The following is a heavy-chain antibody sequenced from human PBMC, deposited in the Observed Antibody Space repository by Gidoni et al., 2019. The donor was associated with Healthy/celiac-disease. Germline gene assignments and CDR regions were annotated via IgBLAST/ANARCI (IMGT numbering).Heavy chain of an antibody. CDR2: IYYSGST. V-gene: IGHV4-39*01. D-gene: IGHD2-21*01. Sequence: QLQLQESGPGLVKPSETLSLTCTVSGGSISSSSYYWGWIRQPPGKGLEWIGSIYYSGSTYYNPSLKSRVTISEDTSKNQFSLKLSSVTAADTAVYYCASIDSSDWYFDLWGRGTLVTVSS. J-gene: IGHJ2*01. CDR3: ASIDSSDWYFDL. CDR1: GGSISSSSYY.